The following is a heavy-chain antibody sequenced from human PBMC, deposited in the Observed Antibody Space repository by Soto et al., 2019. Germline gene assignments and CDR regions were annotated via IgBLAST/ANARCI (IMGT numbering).Heavy chain of an antibody. V-gene: IGHV4-4*02. Sequence: PSETLSLTCAVFGDSMNTNNWWSWVRQTPGKGLEWIGEIHHNGDTTYTPSLKSRVTMSLDKSKNQFSLKLSSVTAADTAVYYCAIFGGVLRFLEWLPGGMDVWGQGTTVTVSS. CDR1: GDSMNTNNW. CDR2: IHHNGDT. D-gene: IGHD3-3*01. J-gene: IGHJ6*02. CDR3: AIFGGVLRFLEWLPGGMDV.